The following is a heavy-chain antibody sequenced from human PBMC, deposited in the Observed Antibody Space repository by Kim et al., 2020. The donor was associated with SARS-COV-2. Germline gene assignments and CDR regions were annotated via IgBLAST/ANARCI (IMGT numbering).Heavy chain of an antibody. CDR1: GFTFSSYG. V-gene: IGHV3-33*01. CDR2: IWYDGSNK. Sequence: GGSLRLSCAASGFTFSSYGMHWVRQAPGKGLEWVAVIWYDGSNKYYADSVKGRFTISRDNSKNTLYLQMNSLRAEDTAVYYCARDPEGGITGTYYYGMDVWGQGTTVTVSS. D-gene: IGHD1-7*01. J-gene: IGHJ6*02. CDR3: ARDPEGGITGTYYYGMDV.